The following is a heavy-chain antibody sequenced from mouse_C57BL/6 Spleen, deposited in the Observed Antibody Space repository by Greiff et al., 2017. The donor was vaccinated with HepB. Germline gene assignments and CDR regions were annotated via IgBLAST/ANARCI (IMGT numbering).Heavy chain of an antibody. D-gene: IGHD2-5*01. V-gene: IGHV1-42*01. Sequence: EVQLQQSGPELVKPGASVKISCKASGYSFTGYYMNWVKQSPEKSLEWIGEINPSTGGTTYNQKFKAKATLTVDKSSSTAYMQLKSLTSEDSAVYYCARRYSNYVDYWGQGTTLTVSS. CDR3: ARRYSNYVDY. CDR1: GYSFTGYY. CDR2: INPSTGGT. J-gene: IGHJ2*01.